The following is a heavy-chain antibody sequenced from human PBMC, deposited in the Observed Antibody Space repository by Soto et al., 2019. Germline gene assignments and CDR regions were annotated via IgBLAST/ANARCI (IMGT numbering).Heavy chain of an antibody. D-gene: IGHD3-9*01. CDR1: GFTFSNYA. J-gene: IGHJ4*02. CDR3: VKALRYFDWLPDFDY. Sequence: GGSLRLSCSASGFTFSNYAMHWVRQAPGKGLEYVSAISSNGGSTYYADSVKGRFTISRDNSKNTLYLQMSSLRAEDTAVYYCVKALRYFDWLPDFDYWGQGTLVTVSS. V-gene: IGHV3-64D*06. CDR2: ISSNGGST.